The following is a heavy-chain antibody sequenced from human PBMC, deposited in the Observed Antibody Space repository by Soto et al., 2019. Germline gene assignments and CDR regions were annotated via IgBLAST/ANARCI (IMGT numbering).Heavy chain of an antibody. D-gene: IGHD3-16*02. Sequence: SETLSVTCTVSGDSISNGDYYWSWIRQPPGRGLEWIGYIDSSGSTYYNPSLKSRLTMSVDMSKNQFSLRLTSVTAADTAVYYCASRYLYWGQGLLVTVSS. CDR3: ASRYLY. J-gene: IGHJ4*02. CDR2: IDSSGST. CDR1: GDSISNGDYY. V-gene: IGHV4-30-4*01.